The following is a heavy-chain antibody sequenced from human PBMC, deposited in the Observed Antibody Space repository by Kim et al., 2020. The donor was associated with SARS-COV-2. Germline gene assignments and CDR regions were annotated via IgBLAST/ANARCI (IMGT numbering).Heavy chain of an antibody. Sequence: GGSLRLSCAASGFTVSSNYMSWVRQAPGKGLEWVSVIYSGGSTYYADSVKGRFTISRHNSKNTLYLQMNSLRAEDTAVYYCARDGTGTTGPGWFDPWGQGTLVTVSS. J-gene: IGHJ5*02. CDR3: ARDGTGTTGPGWFDP. D-gene: IGHD1-1*01. CDR1: GFTVSSNY. V-gene: IGHV3-53*04. CDR2: IYSGGST.